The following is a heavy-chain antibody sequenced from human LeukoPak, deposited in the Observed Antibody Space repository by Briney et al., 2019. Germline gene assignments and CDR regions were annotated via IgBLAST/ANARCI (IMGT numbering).Heavy chain of an antibody. CDR3: TRSGIYSSAWSDY. CDR1: GFTSSNYW. Sequence: PGGSLRLSCVASGFTSSNYWMSWVRQAPGKGLEWVANIKHDGGEKYYVDSVKGRFTISRDDAKNTVYLQMNSLRDEDTAVYYCTRSGIYSSAWSDYWGQGILVTVSS. J-gene: IGHJ4*02. D-gene: IGHD6-19*01. V-gene: IGHV3-7*01. CDR2: IKHDGGEK.